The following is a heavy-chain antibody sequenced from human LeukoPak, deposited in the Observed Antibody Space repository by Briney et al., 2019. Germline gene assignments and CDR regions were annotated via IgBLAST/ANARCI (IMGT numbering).Heavy chain of an antibody. CDR1: GFTFRSYW. V-gene: IGHV3-74*01. CDR2: ISSDGTT. J-gene: IGHJ4*02. CDR3: ARSAADAFDY. Sequence: GGSLRLSCAASGFTFRSYWMHWVRQVPGKGLVWVSLISSDGTTSHADSVKGRFTISRDNAKNTLYLQMNNLRAEDTAVYYCARSAADAFDYWGQGTLVTVSS.